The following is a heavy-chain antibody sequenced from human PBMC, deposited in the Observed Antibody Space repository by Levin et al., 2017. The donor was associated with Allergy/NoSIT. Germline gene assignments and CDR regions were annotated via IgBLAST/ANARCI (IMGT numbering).Heavy chain of an antibody. CDR3: ARSNPIYGMDV. J-gene: IGHJ6*02. CDR2: IYSGGST. CDR1: GFTVSSHY. V-gene: IGHV3-53*01. Sequence: GESLKISCAASGFTVSSHYMSWVRQAPGKGLEWVSVIYSGGSTYYADSVKGRFTISRDNSKNTLYLQMNSVRAEDTAVYYCARSNPIYGMDVWGQGTTVTVSS.